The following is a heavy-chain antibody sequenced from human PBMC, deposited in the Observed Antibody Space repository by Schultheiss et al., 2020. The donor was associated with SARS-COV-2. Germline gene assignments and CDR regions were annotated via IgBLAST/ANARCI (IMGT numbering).Heavy chain of an antibody. CDR3: ARGRFDFDY. D-gene: IGHD5-24*01. Sequence: GGSLRLSCAASGFTFSSYGMHRVRQAPGKGLEWVAVIWYDGSNKYYADSVKGRFTISRDNARNSLYLQMNSLRAEDTAVYYCARGRFDFDYWGQGTLVTVSS. V-gene: IGHV3-33*01. J-gene: IGHJ4*02. CDR1: GFTFSSYG. CDR2: IWYDGSNK.